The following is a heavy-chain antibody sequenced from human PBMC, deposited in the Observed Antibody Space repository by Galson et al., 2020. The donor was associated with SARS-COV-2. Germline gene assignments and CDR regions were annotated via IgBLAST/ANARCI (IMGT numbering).Heavy chain of an antibody. J-gene: IGHJ4*02. CDR3: HSGSYYEYSIDY. D-gene: IGHD1-26*01. CDR2: IYYSGNT. Sequence: ASETLSLTCSVSGGSISMNTYYWGWVRQPPGKGLEWIGNIYYSGNTYFNPSLKSRATISVDTSKNQFSLEVSSVTAADTAVYYCHSGSYYEYSIDYWGQGTLVTVSS. V-gene: IGHV4-39*07. CDR1: GGSISMNTYY.